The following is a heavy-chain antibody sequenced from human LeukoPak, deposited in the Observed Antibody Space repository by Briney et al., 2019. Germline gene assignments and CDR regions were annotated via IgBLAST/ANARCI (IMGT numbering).Heavy chain of an antibody. D-gene: IGHD5-12*01. CDR3: ARDRTGYSGYEGDPFDV. J-gene: IGHJ3*01. V-gene: IGHV4-4*07. CDR2: IYVSGST. Sequence: PSETLSLTCTVSGVSISSHYWSWIRQPAGKGLEWIGRIYVSGSTNYNPSLKSRVTMSIDMSKTQFSLNLTSVTAADTAVYYCARDRTGYSGYEGDPFDVWGQGTMVTVSP. CDR1: GVSISSHY.